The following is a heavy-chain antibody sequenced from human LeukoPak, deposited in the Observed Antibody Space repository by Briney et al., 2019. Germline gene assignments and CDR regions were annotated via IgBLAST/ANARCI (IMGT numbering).Heavy chain of an antibody. CDR2: MNPNSGNT. CDR3: ARGRHLRYYYFWSGYIQFDY. J-gene: IGHJ4*02. V-gene: IGHV1-8*03. CDR1: GYTFTSYD. Sequence: ASVKVSCKASGYTFTSYDINWVRQATGQGLEWMGWMNPNSGNTGYAQKFQGRVTITRNTSISTAYMELSSLRSEDTAVYYCARGRHLRYYYFWSGYIQFDYWGQGTLVTVSS. D-gene: IGHD3-3*01.